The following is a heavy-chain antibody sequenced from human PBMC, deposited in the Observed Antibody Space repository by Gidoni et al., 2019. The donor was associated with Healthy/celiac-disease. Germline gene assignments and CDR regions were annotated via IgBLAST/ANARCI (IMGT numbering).Heavy chain of an antibody. J-gene: IGHJ6*02. CDR1: GGSLSSRSYS. V-gene: IGHV4-39*01. Sequence: QLQLQESGPGLVKPSETLSLTCTVSGGSLSSRSYSWGWIRHPQGKGLEWIVRIYYRGSTYYNPSLKSRVTISVETSKNQVSLKLSSVTAADTAVYYCASPVVPAAMGPYYYYGMDVWGQGTTVTVSS. CDR2: IYYRGST. D-gene: IGHD2-2*01. CDR3: ASPVVPAAMGPYYYYGMDV.